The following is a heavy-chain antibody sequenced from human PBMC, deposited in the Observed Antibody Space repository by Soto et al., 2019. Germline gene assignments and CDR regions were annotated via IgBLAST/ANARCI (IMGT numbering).Heavy chain of an antibody. CDR1: GYTFTSYG. Sequence: GASVKVSCKASGYTFTSYGISWVRQAPGQGLEWMGWISAYNGNTNYAQKLQGRVTMTTDTSTSTAYMELRSLRSDDTAVYYCARDQPNYGSGSYYKTAYNWFDPWGQGTLVTVS. V-gene: IGHV1-18*04. CDR3: ARDQPNYGSGSYYKTAYNWFDP. CDR2: ISAYNGNT. D-gene: IGHD3-10*01. J-gene: IGHJ5*02.